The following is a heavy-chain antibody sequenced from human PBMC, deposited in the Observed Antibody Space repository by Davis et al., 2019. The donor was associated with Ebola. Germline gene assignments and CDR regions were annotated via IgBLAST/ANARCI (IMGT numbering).Heavy chain of an antibody. CDR3: ATGTITIFGPRLYYYYGMDV. J-gene: IGHJ6*02. CDR1: GYTLTELS. D-gene: IGHD3-3*01. V-gene: IGHV1-24*01. CDR2: FDPEDGET. Sequence: AASVKVSCKVSGYTLTELSMHWVRQAPGKGLEWMGGFDPEDGETIYAQKFQGRVTMTEDTSTDTAYMDLSSLRSEDTAVYYCATGTITIFGPRLYYYYGMDVWGQGTTVTVSS.